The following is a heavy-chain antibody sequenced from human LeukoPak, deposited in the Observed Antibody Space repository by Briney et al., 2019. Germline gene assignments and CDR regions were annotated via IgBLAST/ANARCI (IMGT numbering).Heavy chain of an antibody. CDR2: INPEATTI. V-gene: IGHV3-74*01. CDR3: ARDLHGSRDV. D-gene: IGHD3-10*01. CDR1: EFTLSNYW. J-gene: IGHJ6*04. Sequence: PGGSLRLSCADSEFTLSNYWVHWVRQAPGKGLEWVSRINPEATTINCADSVKGRFTISRDNAKNTLYLQMDSLRAEDTAVYYCARDLHGSRDVWGKGTTVTVSS.